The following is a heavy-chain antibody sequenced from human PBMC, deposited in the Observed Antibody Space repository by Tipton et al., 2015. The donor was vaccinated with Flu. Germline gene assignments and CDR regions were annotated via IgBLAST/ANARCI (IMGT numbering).Heavy chain of an antibody. CDR1: GCTFGSYS. CDR3: ARIYDSRVDAFDI. Sequence: SLRLSCAASGCTFGSYSMNWVRQAPGKGLEWVSSISSSSSYIYYADSVKGRFTISRDNAKNSLYLQMNSLRAEDTAVYYCARIYDSRVDAFDIWGQGTMVTVSS. D-gene: IGHD3-22*01. V-gene: IGHV3-21*01. J-gene: IGHJ3*02. CDR2: ISSSSSYI.